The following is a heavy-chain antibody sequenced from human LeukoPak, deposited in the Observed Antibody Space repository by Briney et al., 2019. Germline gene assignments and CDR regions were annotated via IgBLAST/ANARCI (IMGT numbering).Heavy chain of an antibody. CDR1: GFTFSSYG. CDR2: IRYDGSNE. V-gene: IGHV3-30*02. Sequence: PGGSLRLSCAASGFTFSSYGIHWVRQAPGKGLEWVAFIRYDGSNEYYADSVKGRFTISRDNSKNTLYLQMNSLRAEDTAVYYCARDQKAVAGHTPLDYWGQGTLVTVSS. CDR3: ARDQKAVAGHTPLDY. J-gene: IGHJ4*02. D-gene: IGHD6-19*01.